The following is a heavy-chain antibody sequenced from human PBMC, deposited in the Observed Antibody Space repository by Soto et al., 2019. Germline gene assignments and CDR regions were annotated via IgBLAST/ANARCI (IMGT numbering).Heavy chain of an antibody. CDR2: IKQDGSEK. CDR3: ARGLVTPHYDILTGYYYFDY. D-gene: IGHD3-9*01. V-gene: IGHV3-7*01. J-gene: IGHJ4*02. Sequence: PVGSLRLSCAASGFTFSSYWMSWVRQAPGKGLEWVANIKQDGSEKYYVDSVKGRFTISRDNAKNSLYLQMNSLRAEDTAVYYCARGLVTPHYDILTGYYYFDYWGQGTLVTVSS. CDR1: GFTFSSYW.